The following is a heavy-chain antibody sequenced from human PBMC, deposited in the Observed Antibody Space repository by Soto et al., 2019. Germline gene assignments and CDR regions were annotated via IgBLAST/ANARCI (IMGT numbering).Heavy chain of an antibody. Sequence: GGSLRLSCAASGFTFSSYAMHWVRQAPGKGLEWVAVISYDGSNKYYAGSVKGRFTISRDNSKNTLYLQMNSLRAEDTAVYYCARAWQQPTLDYWGQGTLVTVSS. CDR2: ISYDGSNK. V-gene: IGHV3-30-3*01. D-gene: IGHD6-13*01. CDR3: ARAWQQPTLDY. J-gene: IGHJ4*02. CDR1: GFTFSSYA.